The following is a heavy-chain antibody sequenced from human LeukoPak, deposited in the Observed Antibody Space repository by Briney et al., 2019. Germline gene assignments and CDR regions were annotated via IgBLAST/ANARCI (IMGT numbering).Heavy chain of an antibody. CDR3: ARVGAIPNDY. CDR1: GFTFSSYG. V-gene: IGHV3-30*03. J-gene: IGHJ4*02. D-gene: IGHD2-21*01. CDR2: ISYDGSNK. Sequence: GGSLRLSCAASGFTFSSYGMHWVRQAPGKGLEWVAVISYDGSNKYYADSVKGRFTISRDNSKNTLYLQMNSLRAEDTAVYYCARVGAIPNDYWGQGTLVTVSS.